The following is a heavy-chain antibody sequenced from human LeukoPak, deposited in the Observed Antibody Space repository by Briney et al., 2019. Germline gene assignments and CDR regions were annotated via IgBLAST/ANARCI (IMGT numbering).Heavy chain of an antibody. CDR1: GFTFSDYY. CDR2: ISSSGSTI. Sequence: KPGGSLRLSCAASGFTFSDYYMSWIRQAPGKGLEWVSYISSSGSTIYYADSVKGRFTISRDNAKNSLYLQMNSLRAEDTAAYYCARVHEDTAMVMYYYYMDGWGKGTTVTVSS. D-gene: IGHD5-18*01. CDR3: ARVHEDTAMVMYYYYMDG. J-gene: IGHJ6*03. V-gene: IGHV3-11*04.